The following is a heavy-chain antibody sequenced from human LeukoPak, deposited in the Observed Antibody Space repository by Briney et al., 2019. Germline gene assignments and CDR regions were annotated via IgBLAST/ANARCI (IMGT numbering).Heavy chain of an antibody. D-gene: IGHD5-18*01. CDR2: IKSKTDGGTT. J-gene: IGHJ3*02. CDR3: TPDWARGYSLGGAFDI. CDR1: GFSFSKAW. Sequence: PGGSLRLSCATSGFSFSKAWMRWVRQAPGKGLEWVGLIKSKTDGGTTDYAAPVKGRFTISRDDSKNMMYMQMNSLKTEDTAVYYCTPDWARGYSLGGAFDILGQGTMVTVSS. V-gene: IGHV3-15*01.